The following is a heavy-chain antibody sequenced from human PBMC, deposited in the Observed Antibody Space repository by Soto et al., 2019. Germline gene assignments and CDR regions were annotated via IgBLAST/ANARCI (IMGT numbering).Heavy chain of an antibody. CDR1: GFTFSSYA. J-gene: IGHJ3*02. CDR2: ISGSGGST. V-gene: IGHV3-23*01. Sequence: GGSLRLSCAASGFTFSSYAMSWVRQAPGKGLEWVSAISGSGGSTYYADSVKGRFTISRDNSNNTLYLQMNSLRAEDTAVYYCAKDRRSSSWYGAFDIWGQGTMVTVSS. CDR3: AKDRRSSSWYGAFDI. D-gene: IGHD6-13*01.